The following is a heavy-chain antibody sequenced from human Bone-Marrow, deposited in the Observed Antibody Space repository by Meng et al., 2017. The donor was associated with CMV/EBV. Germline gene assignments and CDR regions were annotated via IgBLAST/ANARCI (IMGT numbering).Heavy chain of an antibody. CDR1: GGSFSGYY. Sequence: SETLSLTCAVYGGSFSGYYWSWIRQLPGKGLEWIGEINHSGSTNYNPSLKSRVTISVDTSKNQFSLKLSSVTAADTAVYYCAADSGSYPGSDYWGQGTLVTVSS. V-gene: IGHV4-34*01. D-gene: IGHD1-26*01. J-gene: IGHJ4*02. CDR3: AADSGSYPGSDY. CDR2: INHSGST.